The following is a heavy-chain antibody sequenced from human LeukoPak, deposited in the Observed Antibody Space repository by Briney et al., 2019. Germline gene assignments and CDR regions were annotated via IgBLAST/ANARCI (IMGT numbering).Heavy chain of an antibody. D-gene: IGHD1-26*01. V-gene: IGHV3-21*01. J-gene: IGHJ4*02. CDR3: ARGATTQDFDY. CDR2: ISSSSSYI. Sequence: GGSLRLSCAASGLTFSSYSMNWVRQAPGKGLEWVSSISSSSSYIYYADSVKGRFTISRDNAKNSLYLQMNSLRAEDTAVYYCARGATTQDFDYWGQGTLVTVSS. CDR1: GLTFSSYS.